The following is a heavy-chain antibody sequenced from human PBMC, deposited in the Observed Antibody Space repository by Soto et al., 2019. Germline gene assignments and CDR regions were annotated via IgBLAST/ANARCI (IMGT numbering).Heavy chain of an antibody. Sequence: QVQLQESGPGLVKPSETLSLTCTVSGGSISSYYWSWIRQPPGKGLEWIGYIYYSGSTNYNPSLKSRVTISVDTSKNQFSLKLSSVTAADTPVYYCARDDSSGWYFDYWGQGTLVTVSS. J-gene: IGHJ4*02. V-gene: IGHV4-59*01. D-gene: IGHD6-19*01. CDR3: ARDDSSGWYFDY. CDR1: GGSISSYY. CDR2: IYYSGST.